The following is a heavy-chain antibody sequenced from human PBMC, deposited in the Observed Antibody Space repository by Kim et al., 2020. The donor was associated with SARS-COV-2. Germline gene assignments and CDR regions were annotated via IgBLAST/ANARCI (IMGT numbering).Heavy chain of an antibody. CDR1: GFIFNNFA. D-gene: IGHD3-10*01. V-gene: IGHV3-30-3*01. J-gene: IGHJ5*02. CDR3: GRGQGPGAYLVDL. CDR2: MSTDGTIE. Sequence: GGSLRLSCVASGFIFNNFAVHWVRKAPGAGLEWVSLMSTDGTIEKYADSVKGRFTISRDNSKNTMYLHMHTLRPEDTAVYYCGRGQGPGAYLVDLWGQGTLVTVSS.